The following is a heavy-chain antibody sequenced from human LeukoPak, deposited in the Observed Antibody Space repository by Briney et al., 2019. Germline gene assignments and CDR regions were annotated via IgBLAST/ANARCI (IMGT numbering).Heavy chain of an antibody. CDR3: AKDIADDILTGYYTPRAFDI. D-gene: IGHD3-9*01. V-gene: IGHV3-9*01. CDR2: ISWNSGSI. J-gene: IGHJ3*02. CDR1: GFTFDDYA. Sequence: QSGRSLRLSCAASGFTFDDYAMHWVRPAPGKGLEWVSGISWNSGSIGYEDPVKGRFTISRDNAKNSLYLQMKSLRAEDTALYYCAKDIADDILTGYYTPRAFDIWGQGTMVTVSS.